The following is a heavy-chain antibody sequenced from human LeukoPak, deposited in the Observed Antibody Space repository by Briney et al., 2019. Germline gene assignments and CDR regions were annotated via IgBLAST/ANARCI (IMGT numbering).Heavy chain of an antibody. V-gene: IGHV4-34*01. CDR3: ARAGDGAARFQH. D-gene: IGHD6-6*01. Sequence: SETLSLTCAVYGGSFSGYYWSWIRQPPGKGLEWIGEINHSGSTNYNPSLKSRVTISVDTSKNQFSLKLSSVTAADTAVYYCARAGDGAARFQHWGQGTLVTVSS. CDR2: INHSGST. CDR1: GGSFSGYY. J-gene: IGHJ1*01.